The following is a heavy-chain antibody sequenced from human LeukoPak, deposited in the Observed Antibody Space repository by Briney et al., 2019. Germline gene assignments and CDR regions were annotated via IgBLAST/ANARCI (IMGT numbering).Heavy chain of an antibody. V-gene: IGHV4-61*01. CDR2: IYYSGST. J-gene: IGHJ4*02. CDR3: ARGSGIWGY. Sequence: SETLSLTCTVSGGSVSSGSYYWSWIRQPPGKGLEWIGYIYYSGSTNYNPPLKSRVTISVDTSKNQFSLKLSSVTAADTAVYYCARGSGIWGYWGQGTLVTVSS. CDR1: GGSVSSGSYY. D-gene: IGHD3-10*01.